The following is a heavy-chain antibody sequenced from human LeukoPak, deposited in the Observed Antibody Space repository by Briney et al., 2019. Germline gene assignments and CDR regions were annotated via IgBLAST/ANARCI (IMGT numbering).Heavy chain of an antibody. Sequence: SETLSLTRTVSGGSISSYYWSWIRQPPGKGLEWIGYIYYSGSTNYNPSLKSRVTISVDTSKNQFSLKLSSVTAADTAVYYCARLTSGWNGFDYWGQGTLVTVSS. CDR2: IYYSGST. D-gene: IGHD6-19*01. V-gene: IGHV4-59*08. CDR1: GGSISSYY. J-gene: IGHJ4*02. CDR3: ARLTSGWNGFDY.